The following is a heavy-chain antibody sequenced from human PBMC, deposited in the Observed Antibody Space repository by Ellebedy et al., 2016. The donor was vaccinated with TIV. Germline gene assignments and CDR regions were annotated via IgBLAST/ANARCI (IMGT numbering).Heavy chain of an antibody. D-gene: IGHD3-10*01. CDR2: VFYDGDT. Sequence: GSLRLSCSVSDGPFRGFSWSWIRQSPGEGLEWMGNVFYDGDTDYNPSLDSRVSISIDTSQNHFSLRLNSVTAADTAVYYCARLCGSGTFAFDVWGQGAMVIVSS. CDR1: DGPFRGFS. CDR3: ARLCGSGTFAFDV. J-gene: IGHJ3*01. V-gene: IGHV4-59*08.